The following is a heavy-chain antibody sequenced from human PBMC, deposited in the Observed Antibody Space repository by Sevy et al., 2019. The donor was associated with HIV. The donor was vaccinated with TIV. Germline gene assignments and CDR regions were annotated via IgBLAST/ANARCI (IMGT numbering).Heavy chain of an antibody. Sequence: ASVKVSCKVSGYTLTELSMHWVRQAPGKGLEWVGTFDPEDGKRIYAQKFKGRLTMTEDTSTKTAYMELNSLRSDDTAVYYCATTKDYYDSSGYPFDYWGQGTQVTVSS. J-gene: IGHJ4*02. V-gene: IGHV1-24*01. CDR1: GYTLTELS. D-gene: IGHD3-22*01. CDR3: ATTKDYYDSSGYPFDY. CDR2: FDPEDGKR.